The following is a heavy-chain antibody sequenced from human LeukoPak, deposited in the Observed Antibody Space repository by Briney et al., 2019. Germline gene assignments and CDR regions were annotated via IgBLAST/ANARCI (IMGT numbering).Heavy chain of an antibody. CDR1: GFTFSTYW. CDR3: ATYFTNFWSGYYPSY. CDR2: IKQDGSEK. Sequence: PGGSLRLSCAASGFTFSTYWMSWVRQAPGKGLEWVANIKQDGSEKYYVDSVKGRFTISRDNAKNSLYLQMNSLRAEDTAVYYCATYFTNFWSGYYPSYRGQGTLVTLSS. J-gene: IGHJ4*02. D-gene: IGHD3-3*01. V-gene: IGHV3-7*05.